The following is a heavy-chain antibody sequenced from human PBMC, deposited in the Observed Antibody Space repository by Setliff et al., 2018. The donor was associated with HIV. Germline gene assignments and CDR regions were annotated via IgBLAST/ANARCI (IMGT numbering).Heavy chain of an antibody. D-gene: IGHD3-22*01. CDR2: IYHTGSS. Sequence: PSETLSLTCDVSGFSISSRYYWGWIRQSPGKGLEWIGNIYHTGSSYYNPSLNDRATISLDTSKNQFSLKLNSLTAADTAVYYCARDVLDLVISVYGFWGQGIPVTVSS. J-gene: IGHJ4*02. CDR3: ARDVLDLVISVYGF. CDR1: GFSISSRYY. V-gene: IGHV4-38-2*02.